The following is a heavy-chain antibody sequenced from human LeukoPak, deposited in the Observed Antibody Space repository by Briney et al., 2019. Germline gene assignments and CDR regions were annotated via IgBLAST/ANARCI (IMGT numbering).Heavy chain of an antibody. Sequence: SETLSLTCTVSGGSISSYYWSWVRQPPGKGLEWIGYIYYSGSTNYNPSLKSRVTISVDTSKNQFSLKLSSVTAADTAVYYCARYSETGIYYCAYGGEGTLVSVST. CDR2: IYYSGST. CDR3: ARYSETGIYYCAY. D-gene: IGHD3-10*01. CDR1: GGSISSYY. J-gene: IGHJ4*02. V-gene: IGHV4-59*01.